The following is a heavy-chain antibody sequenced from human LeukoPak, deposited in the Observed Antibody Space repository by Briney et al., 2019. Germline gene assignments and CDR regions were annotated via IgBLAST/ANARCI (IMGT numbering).Heavy chain of an antibody. CDR1: GFTFSNYN. CDR2: ISSRGSYT. J-gene: IGHJ3*02. CDR3: ARIDAFDI. V-gene: IGHV3-21*06. Sequence: GGSLRLSCAASGFTFSNYNMNWVRQAPGKGLEWVSYISSRGSYTYYADSVKGRFTISRDNAKNSLYLQMNSLRAEDTAVYYCARIDAFDIWGQGTMITVSS.